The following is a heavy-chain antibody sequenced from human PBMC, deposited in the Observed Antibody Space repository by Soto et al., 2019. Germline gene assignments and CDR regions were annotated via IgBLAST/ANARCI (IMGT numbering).Heavy chain of an antibody. CDR1: GGTFSSYA. D-gene: IGHD6-13*01. CDR3: ASHRADSSSWYRLRYYYGMDV. Sequence: ASVKVSCKASGGTFSSYAISWVRQAPGQGLEWMGGIIPIFGTANYAQKFQGRVTITADESTSTAYMELSSLRSEDTAVHYCASHRADSSSWYRLRYYYGMDVWGQGTTVTVSS. V-gene: IGHV1-69*13. CDR2: IIPIFGTA. J-gene: IGHJ6*02.